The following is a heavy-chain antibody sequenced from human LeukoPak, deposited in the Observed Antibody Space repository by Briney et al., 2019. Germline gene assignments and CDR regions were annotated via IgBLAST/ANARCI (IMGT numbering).Heavy chain of an antibody. CDR1: GYTFTGYY. CDR2: INPNSGGT. Sequence: ASVKVSCKASGYTFTGYYMHWVRQAPGQGLEWMGWINPNSGGTNFAQKFQGRVTMTRDTSISTAYMELSRLRSDDTAVYYCAREKLVAVSRGGFDPWGQGTLVTVSS. D-gene: IGHD5-12*01. CDR3: AREKLVAVSRGGFDP. J-gene: IGHJ5*02. V-gene: IGHV1-2*02.